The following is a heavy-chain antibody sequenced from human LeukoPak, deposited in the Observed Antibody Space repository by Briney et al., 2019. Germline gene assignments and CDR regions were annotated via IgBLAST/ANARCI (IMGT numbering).Heavy chain of an antibody. CDR2: VSWNNNNI. CDR1: GFTFDDYA. V-gene: IGHV3-9*01. CDR3: AKDKGSGSYGDYYGMDV. Sequence: GGSLRLSCAASGFTFDDYAMHWVRQAPGKGLEWVSGVSWNNNNIGYADSVKGRFTISRDNAKNSLYLQMNSLRAEDTALYYCAKDKGSGSYGDYYGMDVWGQGTTVTVSS. J-gene: IGHJ6*02. D-gene: IGHD3-10*01.